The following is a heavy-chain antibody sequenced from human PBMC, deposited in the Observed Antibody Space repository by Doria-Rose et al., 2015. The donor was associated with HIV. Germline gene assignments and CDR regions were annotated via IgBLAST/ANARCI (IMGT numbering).Heavy chain of an antibody. CDR3: TKDFGDSSGLFDS. D-gene: IGHD6-19*01. CDR2: ISWDGGTT. J-gene: IGHJ4*02. Sequence: EVQLVESGGVVVQPGGSLRLSCAASGFTFDDYAMHWVRQAPGRGLEWVSLISWDGGTTYCADSVKGRFSISRDNSKNSLYLQMNSLRAEDTALYSCTKDFGDSSGLFDSCGQGTLVTVSS. CDR1: GFTFDDYA. V-gene: IGHV3-43D*03.